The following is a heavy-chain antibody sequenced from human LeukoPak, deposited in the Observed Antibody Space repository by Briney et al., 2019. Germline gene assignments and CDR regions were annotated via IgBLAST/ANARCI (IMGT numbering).Heavy chain of an antibody. CDR1: GFTFINYD. CDR2: IGIAGDT. J-gene: IGHJ4*02. Sequence: GGSLRLSCAASGFTFINYDMHWVRQVTGKGLEWVSAIGIAGDTYYPGSVRGRFTISRENAKNSLYLQMNSLRDGDTAVYYCVRGGSGWYYLDYWGQGTLVTVSS. CDR3: VRGGSGWYYLDY. V-gene: IGHV3-13*04. D-gene: IGHD6-19*01.